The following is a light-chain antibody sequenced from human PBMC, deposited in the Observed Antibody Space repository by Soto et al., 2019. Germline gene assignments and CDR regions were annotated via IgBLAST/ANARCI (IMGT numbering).Light chain of an antibody. Sequence: QSPLTQPASMSESPGQSITITCTGTSSDGGAYNYVSWYQQHPGKAPKLMIYEVSNRPSGVSNRFSGSKSGNTASLTISGLQAEDEADYYCSSYTYSSTPYVFGTGTKVTVL. CDR3: SSYTYSSTPYV. J-gene: IGLJ1*01. CDR2: EVS. V-gene: IGLV2-14*01. CDR1: SSDGGAYNY.